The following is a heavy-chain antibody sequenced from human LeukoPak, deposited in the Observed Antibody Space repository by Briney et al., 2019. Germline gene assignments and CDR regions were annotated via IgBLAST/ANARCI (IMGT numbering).Heavy chain of an antibody. V-gene: IGHV4-4*07. J-gene: IGHJ5*02. Sequence: PSETLSLTCTVSGGSISSYYWSWIRQPAGKGLEWIGRIYTSGSTIYNPSLKSRVTMSVDTSKNQFSLKLSSVTAADTAVYYCAREYYGSGSYFEWFDPWGQGTLVTVSS. CDR2: IYTSGST. CDR1: GGSISSYY. CDR3: AREYYGSGSYFEWFDP. D-gene: IGHD3-10*01.